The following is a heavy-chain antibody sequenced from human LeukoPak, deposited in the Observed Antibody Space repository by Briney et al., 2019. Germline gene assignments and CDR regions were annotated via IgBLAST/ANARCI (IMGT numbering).Heavy chain of an antibody. D-gene: IGHD6-19*01. V-gene: IGHV1-69*13. CDR3: ARGSSSGWYEGPDY. CDR1: GGTFSSYA. Sequence: SVKVSCKASGGTFSSYAISWVRQAPGQGLGWMGGIIPIFGTANYAQKFQGRVTTTADESTSTAYMELSSQRSEDTAVYYCARGSSSGWYEGPDYWGQGTLVTVSS. CDR2: IIPIFGTA. J-gene: IGHJ4*02.